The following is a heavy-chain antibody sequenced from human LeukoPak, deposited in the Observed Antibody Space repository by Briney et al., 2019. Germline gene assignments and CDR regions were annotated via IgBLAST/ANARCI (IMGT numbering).Heavy chain of an antibody. V-gene: IGHV5-51*01. CDR1: GYTFTSYW. CDR2: IYPGDSDT. J-gene: IGHJ4*02. CDR3: AVGTEWTNHYFDY. Sequence: GESLKISCKGSGYTFTSYWIGWVRQMPGKGLEWMGIIYPGDSDTRYSPSFQGQVTISADKSISTAYLQWTSLKASDTAMYYCAVGTEWTNHYFDYWGQGTLVTVSS. D-gene: IGHD3-3*01.